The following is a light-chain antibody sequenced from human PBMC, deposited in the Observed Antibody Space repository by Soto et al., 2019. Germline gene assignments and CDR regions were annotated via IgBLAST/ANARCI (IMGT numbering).Light chain of an antibody. CDR3: QSYDSSLSGYVV. CDR1: SSNIGAGYD. V-gene: IGLV1-40*01. J-gene: IGLJ2*01. CDR2: GNS. Sequence: QSVLTQPPSVSGAPGQRVTISCTGSSSNIGAGYDVHWYQQLPGTAPKLLIYGNSNRPSGVPDRFSGSKSGTSPSLAIPGLQSEDEAEYYCQSYDSSLSGYVVFGGGTKLTVL.